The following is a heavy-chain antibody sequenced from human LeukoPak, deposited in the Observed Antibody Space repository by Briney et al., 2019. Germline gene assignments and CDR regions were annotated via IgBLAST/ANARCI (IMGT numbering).Heavy chain of an antibody. J-gene: IGHJ4*02. Sequence: ASVKVSCKASGYTFTGYYMHWVRQAPGQGLEWMGWINPNSGGTNYAQKFQGRVTMTRDTSISTAYMELSRLRSDDTAVYYCTRATMVRGVILFLAIDYWGQGTLVTVSS. D-gene: IGHD3-10*01. CDR2: INPNSGGT. V-gene: IGHV1-2*02. CDR3: TRATMVRGVILFLAIDY. CDR1: GYTFTGYY.